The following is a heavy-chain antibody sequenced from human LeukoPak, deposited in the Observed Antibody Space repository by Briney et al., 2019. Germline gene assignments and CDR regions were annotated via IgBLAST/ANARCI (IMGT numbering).Heavy chain of an antibody. CDR2: VRGDGGET. V-gene: IGHV3-9*01. CDR3: ARNFVGTSTSDFDS. Sequence: PGRSLRLSCAASGFTFDDYAMHWVRQAPGKGLVWVSRVRGDGGETNYEDSVKGRFTISRDNARNTLYLQMNSPRAEDTAIYYCARNFVGTSTSDFDSWGQGTLVTVSS. CDR1: GFTFDDYA. J-gene: IGHJ4*02. D-gene: IGHD1-26*01.